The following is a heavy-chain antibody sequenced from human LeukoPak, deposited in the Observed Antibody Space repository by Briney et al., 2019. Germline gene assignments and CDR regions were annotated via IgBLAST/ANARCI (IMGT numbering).Heavy chain of an antibody. CDR2: IYYSGST. Sequence: SESLSLTCTVSGGSISSGGYYWSWIRQHPGKGLEWIGYIYYSGSTYYNPSLKSRVTISVDTSKNQFSLKLSSVTAADTAVYYCARDWAYRGFDYWGQGTLVTVSS. CDR1: GGSISSGGYY. V-gene: IGHV4-31*03. CDR3: ARDWAYRGFDY. D-gene: IGHD1-26*01. J-gene: IGHJ4*02.